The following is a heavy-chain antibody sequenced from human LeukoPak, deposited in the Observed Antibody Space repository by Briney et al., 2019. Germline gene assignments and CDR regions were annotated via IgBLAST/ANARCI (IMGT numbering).Heavy chain of an antibody. CDR3: AREFRKGWDWFDP. CDR1: GVSISDYY. Sequence: SETLSLTCTVSGVSISDYYWSWIRQPPGKGLEWIGRIHAGGSTNYNPSLKSRVTISADTSKNQFSLKLSSVTAADTAVYYCAREFRKGWDWFDPWGQGTLVTVSS. CDR2: IHAGGST. J-gene: IGHJ5*02. V-gene: IGHV4-4*08. D-gene: IGHD1-26*01.